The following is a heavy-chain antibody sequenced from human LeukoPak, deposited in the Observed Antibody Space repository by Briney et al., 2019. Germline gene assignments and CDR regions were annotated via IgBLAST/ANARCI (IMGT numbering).Heavy chain of an antibody. Sequence: GASVKVSCKASGYTFTSYGISWVRQAPGQGLEWMGWITAYKGNTNYAQKLQGRVTMTTDTSTSTAYMELRSLRSDDTAVYYCARVPTGGTTFDCWGQGTLVTVSS. CDR2: ITAYKGNT. J-gene: IGHJ4*02. V-gene: IGHV1-18*01. CDR3: ARVPTGGTTFDC. D-gene: IGHD3-16*01. CDR1: GYTFTSYG.